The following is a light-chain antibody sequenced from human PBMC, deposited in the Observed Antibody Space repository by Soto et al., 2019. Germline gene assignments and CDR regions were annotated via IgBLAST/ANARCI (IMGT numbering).Light chain of an antibody. V-gene: IGKV3-20*01. CDR1: QSINSRY. J-gene: IGKJ3*01. Sequence: EIVLTQSPGTLSLSPGERATLSCRASQSINSRYLAWYQQKPDQPPRLLIYGASSRANGIPDRFSGSGSGTDFTLTISRLEPEDFAVYYCQQFGSSPGFTFGPGTKVDIK. CDR2: GAS. CDR3: QQFGSSPGFT.